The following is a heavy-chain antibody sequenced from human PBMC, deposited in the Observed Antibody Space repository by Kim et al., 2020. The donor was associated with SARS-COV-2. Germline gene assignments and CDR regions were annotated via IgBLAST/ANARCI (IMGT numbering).Heavy chain of an antibody. CDR3: ARDTLWFGELLPYYYYGMDV. V-gene: IGHV4-61*01. J-gene: IGHJ6*02. D-gene: IGHD3-10*01. Sequence: SETLSLTCTVSGGSVSSGSYYWSWIRQPPGKGLEWIGYIYYSGSTNYNPSLKSRVTISVDTSKNQFSLKLSSVTAADTAVYYCARDTLWFGELLPYYYYGMDVWGQGTTVTVSS. CDR2: IYYSGST. CDR1: GGSVSSGSYY.